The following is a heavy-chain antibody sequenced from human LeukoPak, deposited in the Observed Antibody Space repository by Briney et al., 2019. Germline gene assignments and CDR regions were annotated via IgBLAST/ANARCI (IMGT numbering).Heavy chain of an antibody. J-gene: IGHJ4*02. CDR3: ARGAPRYYYGSGSYYGY. CDR2: INHSGST. V-gene: IGHV4-34*01. Sequence: SETLSLTCAVYGGSFSGYYWSWIRQPPGKGLEWIGEINHSGSTNYNPSLKSRVTISVDTSKNQFSPKLSPVTAADTAVYYRARGAPRYYYGSGSYYGYWGQGTLVTVSS. D-gene: IGHD3-10*01. CDR1: GGSFSGYY.